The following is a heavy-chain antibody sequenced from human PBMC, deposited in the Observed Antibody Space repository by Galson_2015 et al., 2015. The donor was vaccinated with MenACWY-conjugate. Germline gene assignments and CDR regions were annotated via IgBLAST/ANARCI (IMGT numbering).Heavy chain of an antibody. CDR3: VQLITLDF. Sequence: SLRLSCAASGFTFSHYWMNWVRQVPGKGLERVASIKEDGSETYYVDSVRGCFTVSRDNAQDSLYLQMNSLRAEDTAVYYCVQLITLDFWGQGTLVTVSS. V-gene: IGHV3-7*03. CDR1: GFTFSHYW. D-gene: IGHD3-16*01. J-gene: IGHJ4*02. CDR2: IKEDGSET.